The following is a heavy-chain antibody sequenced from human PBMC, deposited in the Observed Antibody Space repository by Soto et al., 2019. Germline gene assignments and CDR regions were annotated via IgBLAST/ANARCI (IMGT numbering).Heavy chain of an antibody. V-gene: IGHV3-15*01. Sequence: EVQLVESGGGLVKPGGSFRLSFAASGFTFSNAWRTWVRQAQGRGLEWVGRIKSKTDGGTTDYAAPVKGRFTISRDDSKSTLYLQMNSLKAEDTAVYYCTTQGSSLDYWGQGTLVTVSS. CDR2: IKSKTDGGTT. D-gene: IGHD6-6*01. CDR3: TTQGSSLDY. J-gene: IGHJ4*02. CDR1: GFTFSNAW.